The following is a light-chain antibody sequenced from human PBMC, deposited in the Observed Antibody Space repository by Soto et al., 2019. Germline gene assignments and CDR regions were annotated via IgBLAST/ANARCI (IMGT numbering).Light chain of an antibody. CDR2: RNN. J-gene: IGLJ3*02. Sequence: QSVLTQPPSASGTPGQRVTISCSGSSSNIGSKYVYWYQQLPGTAPKLLIYRNNQRPSGVPDRFSGYKSGTSASLAISGLRSEDEADYYCAAWDDSLSGWVFGGGTKLTVL. CDR1: SSNIGSKY. V-gene: IGLV1-47*01. CDR3: AAWDDSLSGWV.